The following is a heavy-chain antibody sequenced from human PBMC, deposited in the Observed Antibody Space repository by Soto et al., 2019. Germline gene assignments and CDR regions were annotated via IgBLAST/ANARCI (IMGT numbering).Heavy chain of an antibody. CDR1: GLTFSSYA. CDR3: AKDSSGYSYDHNAFDI. J-gene: IGHJ3*02. V-gene: IGHV3-23*01. CDR2: VSGGGGST. Sequence: ESGGGLVQPGGSLRLSCAASGLTFSSYAMNWVRQAPGKGLEWVSGVSGGGGSTYYADSVKGRFTISRDNSKNTLYLQMNSLRAEDTAVYYCAKDSSGYSYDHNAFDIWGQGTMVTVSS. D-gene: IGHD5-18*01.